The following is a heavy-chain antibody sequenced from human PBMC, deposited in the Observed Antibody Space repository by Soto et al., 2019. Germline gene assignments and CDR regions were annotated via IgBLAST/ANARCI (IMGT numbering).Heavy chain of an antibody. CDR3: ARAYCSSTSCKNWFDP. D-gene: IGHD2-2*01. Sequence: SQTLSLTCAISGDSVSSNSAAWNWIRQSPSRGLEWLGRTYYRSKWYNDYAVSVKSRITINPDTSKNQFSLQLNSVTPEDTAVYYCARAYCSSTSCKNWFDPWGQGTLVTVSS. J-gene: IGHJ5*02. CDR2: TYYRSKWYN. CDR1: GDSVSSNSAA. V-gene: IGHV6-1*01.